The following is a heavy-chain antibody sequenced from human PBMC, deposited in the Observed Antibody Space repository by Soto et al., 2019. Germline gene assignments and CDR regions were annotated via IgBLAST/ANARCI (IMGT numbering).Heavy chain of an antibody. D-gene: IGHD3-10*01. CDR3: ATSGYGESRYFDY. V-gene: IGHV1-46*01. J-gene: IGHJ4*02. Sequence: QVHLVQSGAAVKKPGASVKVSCKSSEYTFANYYIHWVRQAPGQGLEWMGVINPSVDSKSYAQRFQGRLSMTRDTSTATVYMELSSLRSEDAAVDYCATSGYGESRYFDYWGQGTLVTVSS. CDR1: EYTFANYY. CDR2: INPSVDSK.